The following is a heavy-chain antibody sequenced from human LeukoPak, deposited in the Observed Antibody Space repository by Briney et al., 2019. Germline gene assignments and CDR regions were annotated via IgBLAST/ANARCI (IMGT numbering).Heavy chain of an antibody. V-gene: IGHV4-39*07. D-gene: IGHD5-18*01. CDR3: ATDRGVYSYGQEVF. Sequence: PSETLSLTCTVSGDSISNNNYYWGWIRQPPGKGLEWIVSIHNGGSTYYNPSLKSRVTISVDTSKNQFSLTLTSMTAADTAVYYCATDRGVYSYGQEVFWGQGTLVTVSS. J-gene: IGHJ4*02. CDR2: IHNGGST. CDR1: GDSISNNNYY.